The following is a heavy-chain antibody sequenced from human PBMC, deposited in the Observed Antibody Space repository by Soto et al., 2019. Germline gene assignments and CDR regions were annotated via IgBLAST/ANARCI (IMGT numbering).Heavy chain of an antibody. Sequence: SETLSLTCTVSGGSISSYYWSWIRQPPGKGLEWIGYIYYSGYTNYAQDLQGRVTMATDTSTSTAYMKLRSLRSDDTAVYYCARDGKTQNHSGSSRYFDHWGQGTLVTVSS. CDR3: ARDGKTQNHSGSSRYFDH. D-gene: IGHD1-26*01. J-gene: IGHJ4*02. CDR2: IYYSGYT. CDR1: GGSISSYY. V-gene: IGHV4-59*01.